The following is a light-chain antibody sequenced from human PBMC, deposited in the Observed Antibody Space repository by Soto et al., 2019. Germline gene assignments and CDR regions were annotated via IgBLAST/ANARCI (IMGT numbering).Light chain of an antibody. CDR1: QSINRY. CDR3: QQSHSSPRT. CDR2: AAS. J-gene: IGKJ1*01. Sequence: DIQMTQSPSSLSASVGDRVTITCRASQSINRYLNWYQQKPGKAPKLLIYAASILQSGVPSSFSGSGSGTDFTLTISSLQPEDFGIYYCQQSHSSPRTFGQGTTV. V-gene: IGKV1-39*01.